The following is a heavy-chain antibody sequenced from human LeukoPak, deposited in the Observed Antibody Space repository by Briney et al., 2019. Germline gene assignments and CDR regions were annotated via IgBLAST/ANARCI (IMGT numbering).Heavy chain of an antibody. CDR2: LNPNSGNT. Sequence: ASVKVSCKAFGYTFTSYDINWVRQATGQGLEWLGWLNPNSGNTGYAQKFQGRVTMTRDTASDTAYMELRDLRSEDTAVYYCARGTQTCSSASCYEYWGQGTLVTVSS. V-gene: IGHV1-8*01. J-gene: IGHJ4*02. CDR1: GYTFTSYD. CDR3: ARGTQTCSSASCYEY. D-gene: IGHD2-2*01.